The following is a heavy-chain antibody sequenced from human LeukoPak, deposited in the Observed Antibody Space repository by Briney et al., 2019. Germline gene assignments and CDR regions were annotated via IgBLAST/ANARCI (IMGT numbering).Heavy chain of an antibody. CDR3: AKGFFASSPFPLDY. Sequence: GGSLRLSCAVSGFTFSSHAMSWVRQAPGKGLERVSSISGSGGSTYFADFVKGRFNLSRDSSKNSLYLQMNSLRADDTAVYYCAKGFFASSPFPLDYWGQGTLVTVSS. D-gene: IGHD6-6*01. CDR1: GFTFSSHA. V-gene: IGHV3-23*01. J-gene: IGHJ4*02. CDR2: ISGSGGST.